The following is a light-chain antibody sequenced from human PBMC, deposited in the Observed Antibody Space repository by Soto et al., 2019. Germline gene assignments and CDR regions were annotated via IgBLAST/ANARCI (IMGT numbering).Light chain of an antibody. J-gene: IGKJ1*01. CDR2: EAS. CDR1: QSVSYW. CDR3: QQYDTYPWT. V-gene: IGKV1-5*03. Sequence: DIQMTQSPSTLSASVGDRVTITCRASQSVSYWLAWYQQKPGRAPKLLIYEASNLETEVPSRFIGSGSGTDFTLTISSLQPDDFATYYCQQYDTYPWTFGQGTKVEIK.